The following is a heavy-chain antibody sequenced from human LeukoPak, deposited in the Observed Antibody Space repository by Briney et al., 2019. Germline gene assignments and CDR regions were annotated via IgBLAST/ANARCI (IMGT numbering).Heavy chain of an antibody. J-gene: IGHJ6*04. V-gene: IGHV3-21*01. CDR1: GFTFSTYS. CDR2: ISSRSGYI. CDR3: AELGITMIGGV. Sequence: GGSLRLSCAASGFTFSTYSMNWVRQAPGKGLEWVSSISSRSGYIYYKDSVKGRFTISRDNAKNSLYLQMNSLRAEDTAVYYCAELGITMIGGVWGKGTTVTISS. D-gene: IGHD3-10*02.